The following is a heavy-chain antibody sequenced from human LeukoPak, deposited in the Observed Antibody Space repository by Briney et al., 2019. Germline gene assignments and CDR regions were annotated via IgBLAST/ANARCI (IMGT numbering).Heavy chain of an antibody. V-gene: IGHV3-74*01. J-gene: IGHJ1*01. CDR3: VRGGESTWS. D-gene: IGHD2-15*01. Sequence: GGSVRLSCAASGFHFSIQWRLWVGHAPGEGPVWVSRINNDGSGTTYADSVKGRFTISRDDAKNTLYLQMNSLRAEDTAVYYCVRGGESTWSWGQGTLVTVYS. CDR2: INNDGSGT. CDR1: GFHFSIQW.